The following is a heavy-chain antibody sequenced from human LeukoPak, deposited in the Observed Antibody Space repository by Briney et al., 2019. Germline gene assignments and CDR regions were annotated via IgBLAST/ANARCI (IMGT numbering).Heavy chain of an antibody. CDR2: IYSGGST. Sequence: GGSLRLSCAASGFTVSNNYMNWVRQAPGKGLEWVSLIYSGGSTHYADSVKGRFTISRDSSRNTLYLQMNSLRVEDTAVYCCARDPSAVAINTYGWGQGTLVTVSS. CDR3: ARDPSAVAINTYG. V-gene: IGHV3-66*01. D-gene: IGHD6-13*01. CDR1: GFTVSNNY. J-gene: IGHJ4*02.